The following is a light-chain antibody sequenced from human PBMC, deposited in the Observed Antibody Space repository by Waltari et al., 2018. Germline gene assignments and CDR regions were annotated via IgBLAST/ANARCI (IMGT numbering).Light chain of an antibody. CDR1: SSDVGGYNY. CDR3: SSYTTSSTPGV. CDR2: EVS. Sequence: QSALTQPASVSGSPGQSITISCTGTSSDVGGYNYVSWYHQHPGKAPKLMIYEVSKWPSEVSIRFSGSKSGTTASLTISGLQADDEADYYCSSYTTSSTPGVFGGGTKLTVL. J-gene: IGLJ2*01. V-gene: IGLV2-14*01.